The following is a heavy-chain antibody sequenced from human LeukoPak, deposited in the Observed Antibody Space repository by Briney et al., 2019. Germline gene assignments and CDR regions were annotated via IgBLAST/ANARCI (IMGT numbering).Heavy chain of an antibody. CDR3: AREGTAGTNLNWFDP. CDR2: IYYSGST. D-gene: IGHD1-1*01. V-gene: IGHV4-30-4*01. J-gene: IGHJ5*02. CDR1: GGSISSGDYY. Sequence: TSETLSLTCTVSGGSISSGDYYWSWIRQPPGKGLEWIGYIYYSGSTYYNPSLKSRVTISVDTSKNQFSLKLSSVTAADTAVYYCAREGTAGTNLNWFDPWGQGTLVTVSS.